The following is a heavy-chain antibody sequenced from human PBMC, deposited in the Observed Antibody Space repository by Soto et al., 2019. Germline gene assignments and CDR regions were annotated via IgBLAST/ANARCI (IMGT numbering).Heavy chain of an antibody. Sequence: QVQLVQSGAEVKKPGAPVKVSCKASGYTFTSYGISWVLQAPGQGLEWMGWISAYNGNTNYAQKLQGRVTMTTDTSTSTAYRELRSLRSDDTAVYYCARDNYYGSGSYYNYYFDYWGQGTLVTVSS. CDR2: ISAYNGNT. V-gene: IGHV1-18*01. CDR3: ARDNYYGSGSYYNYYFDY. D-gene: IGHD3-10*01. CDR1: GYTFTSYG. J-gene: IGHJ4*02.